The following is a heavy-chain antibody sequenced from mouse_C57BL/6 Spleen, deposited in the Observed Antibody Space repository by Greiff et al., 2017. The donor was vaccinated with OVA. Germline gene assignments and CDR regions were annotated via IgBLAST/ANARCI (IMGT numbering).Heavy chain of an antibody. CDR1: GFTFSSYT. CDR2: ISGGGGNT. Sequence: EVNVVESGGGLVKPGGSLKLSCAASGFTFSSYTMSWVRQTPEKRLEWVATISGGGGNTYYQDSVKGRFTISRDNAKNTLYLQMSSLRSEDTALYYCARVERLLRPWFAYWGQGTLVTVSA. J-gene: IGHJ3*01. D-gene: IGHD2-3*01. CDR3: ARVERLLRPWFAY. V-gene: IGHV5-9*01.